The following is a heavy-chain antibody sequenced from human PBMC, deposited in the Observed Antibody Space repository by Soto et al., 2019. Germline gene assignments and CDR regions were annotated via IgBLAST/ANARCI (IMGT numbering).Heavy chain of an antibody. CDR1: GGTFSSYA. Sequence: SVKVSCKASGGTFSSYAISWVRQAPGQGLEWMGGIIPIFGTANYAQKFQGRVTITADKSTSTAYMELSSLRPEDTAVYYCARPPGGFGEPDYYYYGMDVWGQGTTVTVSS. J-gene: IGHJ6*02. CDR3: ARPPGGFGEPDYYYYGMDV. D-gene: IGHD3-10*01. V-gene: IGHV1-69*06. CDR2: IIPIFGTA.